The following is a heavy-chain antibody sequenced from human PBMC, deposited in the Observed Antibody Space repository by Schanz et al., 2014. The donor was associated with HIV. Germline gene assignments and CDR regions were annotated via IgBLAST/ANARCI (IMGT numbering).Heavy chain of an antibody. CDR2: IWNDGSNK. CDR1: GFTFSYYG. J-gene: IGHJ6*02. V-gene: IGHV3-33*01. CDR3: ARGSGPYYYYYGMDV. D-gene: IGHD3-10*01. Sequence: QVQLVESGGGVVQPGRSLRLSCAASGFTFSYYGMHWVRQAPGKGLEWVAVIWNDGSNKYYADSVKGRFTISRDNSKNTLYLQMNSLRAEDTAVYYCARGSGPYYYYYGMDVWGQGTTVTVSS.